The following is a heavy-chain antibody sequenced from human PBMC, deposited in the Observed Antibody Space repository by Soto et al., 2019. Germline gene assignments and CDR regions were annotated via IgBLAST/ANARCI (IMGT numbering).Heavy chain of an antibody. V-gene: IGHV1-2*02. CDR3: ARGITIFGVVINYYYYGMDV. J-gene: IGHJ6*02. CDR1: GYTFTGYY. D-gene: IGHD3-3*01. Sequence: ASVKVSCKASGYTFTGYYMHWVRQAPGQGLEWMGWINPNSGGTNYAQKFQGRVTMTRGTSISTAYMELSRLRSDDTAVYYCARGITIFGVVINYYYYGMDVWGQGTTVTVSS. CDR2: INPNSGGT.